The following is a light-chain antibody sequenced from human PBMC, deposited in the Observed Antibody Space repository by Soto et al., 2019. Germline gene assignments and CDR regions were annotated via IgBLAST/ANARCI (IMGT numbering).Light chain of an antibody. CDR2: DAS. Sequence: EIVLTQSPATLSLSPGERATLSCRASQSVSSYLAWYQLKPGQAPRLLIYDASNKATGIPARFSGRGSGTDFTLTISSLEPQDFAVYYCQHRSNWPITVGQGTRLEIK. J-gene: IGKJ5*01. CDR1: QSVSSY. V-gene: IGKV3-11*01. CDR3: QHRSNWPIT.